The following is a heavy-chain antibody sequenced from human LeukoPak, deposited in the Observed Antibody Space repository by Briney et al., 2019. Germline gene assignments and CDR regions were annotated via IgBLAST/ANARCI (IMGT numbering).Heavy chain of an antibody. J-gene: IGHJ4*02. Sequence: ASVKVSCKASGFTFTGYYMHWVRQAPGQGLEWMGWINPNSGGTNYAQKFQGRVTMTRDTSISTAYMELSRLRSDDTAVYYCARSAYSSSWYDYWGQGTLVTVPS. CDR1: GFTFTGYY. D-gene: IGHD6-13*01. CDR2: INPNSGGT. V-gene: IGHV1-2*02. CDR3: ARSAYSSSWYDY.